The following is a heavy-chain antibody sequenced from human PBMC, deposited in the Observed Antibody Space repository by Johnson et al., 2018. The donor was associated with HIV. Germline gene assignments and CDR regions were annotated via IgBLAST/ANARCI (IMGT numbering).Heavy chain of an antibody. D-gene: IGHD6-19*01. CDR1: GFTFSDYY. Sequence: QVQVVESGGGLVKPGGSLRLSCAASGFTFSDYYMNWIRQAPGKGLEWVSYISSSGSTIYYADSVKGRFTISRDNAKNSLYLQMNSLRAEDTAVYYCAKEQWPLSPDAFDIWGQGTMVTVSS. V-gene: IGHV3-11*04. CDR2: ISSSGSTI. CDR3: AKEQWPLSPDAFDI. J-gene: IGHJ3*02.